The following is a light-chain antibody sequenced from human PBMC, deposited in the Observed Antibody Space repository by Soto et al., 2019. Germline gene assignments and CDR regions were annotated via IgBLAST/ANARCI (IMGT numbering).Light chain of an antibody. CDR2: GAS. Sequence: EVVMRQSPATLSVSPGEGATLSCRASQGIGDTLAWYQQKPGQTPRLIIYGASGRADGIPHRFSGSGFGIDFTLTISKVEPEDFAVYYCQQYGTPRSVTFGQGTRLEIK. J-gene: IGKJ5*01. V-gene: IGKV3-20*01. CDR1: QGIGDT. CDR3: QQYGTPRSVT.